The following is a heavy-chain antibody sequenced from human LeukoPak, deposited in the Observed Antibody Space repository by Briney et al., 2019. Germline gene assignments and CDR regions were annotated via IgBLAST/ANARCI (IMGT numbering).Heavy chain of an antibody. CDR2: INHNSGGT. D-gene: IGHD6-19*01. CDR3: ARDPGVSVAAYYFDY. V-gene: IGHV1-2*02. CDR1: GYTFTGYY. Sequence: GASVKVSCKASGYTFTGYYMHWVRQAPGQGLEWMGWINHNSGGTNYAQKFQGRVTMTRDTSISTAYMELSRLRSDDTAVYYCARDPGVSVAAYYFDYWGQGTLVTVSS. J-gene: IGHJ4*02.